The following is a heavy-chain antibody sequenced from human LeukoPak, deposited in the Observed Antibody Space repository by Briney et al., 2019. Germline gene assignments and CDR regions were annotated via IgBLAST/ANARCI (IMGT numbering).Heavy chain of an antibody. V-gene: IGHV4-59*01. J-gene: IGHJ4*02. D-gene: IGHD3-10*01. CDR1: GDSISSYY. Sequence: SETLSLTCTVSGDSISSYYWSWIRQPPGQGLEWNGYIYNSGSTNYNPSLTDYNPSLKSRVTISVDTSKNQFSLKLSSVTAADTAVYYCARSERDGSGRFYFDYWGQGTLVTVSS. CDR2: IYNSGST. CDR3: ARSERDGSGRFYFDY.